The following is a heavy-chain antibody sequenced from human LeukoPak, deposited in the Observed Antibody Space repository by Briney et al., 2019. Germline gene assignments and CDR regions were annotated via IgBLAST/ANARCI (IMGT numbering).Heavy chain of an antibody. D-gene: IGHD3-16*02. J-gene: IGHJ6*03. CDR3: ARERPAAVIAFYYSYYYMDV. Sequence: SVKVSCKASGYTFTGYYMHWVRQAPGQGLEWMGWINPNSGGTNYAQKFQGRVTMTRDTSISTAYMELSRLRSDDTAVYYCARERPAAVIAFYYSYYYMDVWGKGTTVTVSS. CDR2: INPNSGGT. V-gene: IGHV1-2*02. CDR1: GYTFTGYY.